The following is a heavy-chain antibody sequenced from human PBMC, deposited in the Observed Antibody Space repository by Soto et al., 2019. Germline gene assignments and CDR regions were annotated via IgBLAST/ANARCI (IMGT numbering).Heavy chain of an antibody. CDR1: GYSFTSYW. V-gene: IGHV5-51*01. D-gene: IGHD2-15*01. CDR2: IYPGDSDT. J-gene: IGHJ4*02. Sequence: PGESLKISCKGSGYSFTSYWIGWVRQMPGKGLEWMGIIYPGDSDTRYSPSFQGQVTISADKSISTAYLQWSSLKASDTAMYYCARQPFYCSGGSCYSDDYWGQGTLVTAPQ. CDR3: ARQPFYCSGGSCYSDDY.